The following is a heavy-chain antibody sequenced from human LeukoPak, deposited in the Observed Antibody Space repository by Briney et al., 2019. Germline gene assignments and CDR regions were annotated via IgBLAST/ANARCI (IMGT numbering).Heavy chain of an antibody. D-gene: IGHD1-26*01. J-gene: IGHJ6*03. V-gene: IGHV3-30*02. CDR1: GFTFSTYG. CDR2: IRYDGRNK. CDR3: ARAYSGRYGLGYYYMDV. Sequence: GGSLRLSCAASGFTFSTYGMHWVRQAPGKGLEWVAFIRYDGRNKYYADSVKGRFTISRDNSKNTLCLQMNSLRAEDTAVYYCARAYSGRYGLGYYYMDVWGKGTTVTISS.